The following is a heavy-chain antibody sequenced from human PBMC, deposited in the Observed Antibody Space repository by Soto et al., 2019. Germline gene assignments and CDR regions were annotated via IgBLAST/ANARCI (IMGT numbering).Heavy chain of an antibody. CDR2: ISSSSSTI. Sequence: VGSLXLSCAASGLXFCTYSMNWVRQAPGKGLEWVSYISSSSSTIYYADSVKGRFTISRDNAKNSLFLQMNSLRDEDTAEYYCSFSVAGRFFDPWGQGTLVTLSS. V-gene: IGHV3-48*02. CDR3: SFSVAGRFFDP. D-gene: IGHD6-19*01. J-gene: IGHJ5*02. CDR1: GLXFCTYS.